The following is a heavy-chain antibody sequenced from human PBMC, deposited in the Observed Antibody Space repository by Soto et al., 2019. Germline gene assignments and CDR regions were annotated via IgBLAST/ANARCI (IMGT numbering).Heavy chain of an antibody. CDR1: GGSISSGDYF. CDR2: ISSIGST. D-gene: IGHD3-9*01. J-gene: IGHJ6*02. CDR3: ARGLVIRPYYYHGMDV. V-gene: IGHV4-30-4*01. Sequence: QVQLQESGPGLVKPSQSLSLTCTVSGGSISSGDYFWSWIRQSPGTGLEWIGYISSIGSTYYNPSLNSRVSVTRDTSKYQFSLKLSSVTTTDTAVYYCARGLVIRPYYYHGMDVWGQGTTVTVSS.